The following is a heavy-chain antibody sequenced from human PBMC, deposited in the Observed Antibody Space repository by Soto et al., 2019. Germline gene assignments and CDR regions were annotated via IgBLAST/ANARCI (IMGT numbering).Heavy chain of an antibody. Sequence: GGSLRLSCAAYRFTFSTYEMNWVRQAPGKXLEWVSYISSSGYTVYYADSVKGRFTISRDNTRNSLYLQMNSLRDEDTALYYCVRYCSTTLCNGVATRTFDYWGQGTLVTVSS. J-gene: IGHJ4*02. CDR2: ISSSGYTV. V-gene: IGHV3-48*03. CDR3: VRYCSTTLCNGVATRTFDY. D-gene: IGHD2-2*01. CDR1: RFTFSTYE.